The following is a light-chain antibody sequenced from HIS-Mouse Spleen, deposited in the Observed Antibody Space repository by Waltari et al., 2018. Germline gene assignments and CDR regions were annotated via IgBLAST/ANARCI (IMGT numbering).Light chain of an antibody. J-gene: IGLJ1*01. CDR2: EGS. V-gene: IGLV2-23*01. Sequence: QSALTQPASVSGPPGQSITISCTGTSRAVGSYNLFSWYQQHPGKAPKLMIYEGSKRPSGVSNRFSGSKSGNTASLTISGLQAEDEADYYCCSYAGSSTYVFGTGTKVTVL. CDR1: SRAVGSYNL. CDR3: CSYAGSSTYV.